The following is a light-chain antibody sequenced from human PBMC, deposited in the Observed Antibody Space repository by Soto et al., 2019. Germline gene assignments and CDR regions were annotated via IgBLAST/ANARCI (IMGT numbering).Light chain of an antibody. CDR1: QGISSY. Sequence: AIRMTQSPSSLSASTGDRVTITCRASQGISSYLAWYQQKPGKAPKLLIYAASTLQSGVPSRFSGSGSGTDFTPTISSLQPEDFATYYCLQHSSYPLTFGGGTTVEIK. V-gene: IGKV1-8*01. J-gene: IGKJ4*01. CDR3: LQHSSYPLT. CDR2: AAS.